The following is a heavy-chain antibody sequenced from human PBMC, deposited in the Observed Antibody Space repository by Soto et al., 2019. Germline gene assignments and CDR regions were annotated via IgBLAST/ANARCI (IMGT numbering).Heavy chain of an antibody. CDR2: INPNSGAI. J-gene: IGHJ6*02. Sequence: EASVKVSCKPSGYTFTAYYIHWVRQAPGQGLEWMGWINPNSGAINYAQKFQGRVTMTRDTYIGTVFMELSSLTYDDTAVYYCARDSGSSWYGSYYYAMDVWGQGTTVTVSS. V-gene: IGHV1-2*02. CDR1: GYTFTAYY. CDR3: ARDSGSSWYGSYYYAMDV. D-gene: IGHD6-13*01.